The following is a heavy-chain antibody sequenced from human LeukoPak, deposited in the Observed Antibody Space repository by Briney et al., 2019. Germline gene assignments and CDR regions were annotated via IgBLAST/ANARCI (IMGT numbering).Heavy chain of an antibody. Sequence: GGSLRLSCAASGFTFSSYSMNWVRQAPGKGLEWVSYISSSSSTIYYADSVKGQFTISRDNAKNSLYLQMNSLRAEDTAVYYCARDPSPVDYWGQGTLVTVSS. V-gene: IGHV3-48*01. J-gene: IGHJ4*02. D-gene: IGHD4-17*01. CDR1: GFTFSSYS. CDR2: ISSSSSTI. CDR3: ARDPSPVDY.